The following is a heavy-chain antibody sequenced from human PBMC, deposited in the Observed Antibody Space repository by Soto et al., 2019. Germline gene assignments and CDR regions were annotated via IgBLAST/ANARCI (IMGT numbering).Heavy chain of an antibody. D-gene: IGHD1-1*01. CDR2: ISPKSTFR. V-gene: IGHV3-11*06. J-gene: IGHJ5*02. CDR3: VRGGRTGLFDL. Sequence: GGSLRLSCTTSGFSFNDYYMTWIRQPPGKGLEWLSHISPKSTFRNYAASVKGRLTISRDNSESSLFLQMSSLRVDDTAVYFCVRGGRTGLFDLWGQGILVTVSS. CDR1: GFSFNDYY.